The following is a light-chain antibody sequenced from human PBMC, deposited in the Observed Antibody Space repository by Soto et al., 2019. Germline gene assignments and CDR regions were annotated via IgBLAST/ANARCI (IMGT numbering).Light chain of an antibody. Sequence: EIVLTQSLGTLSLSPGERATLSCRASQSVGKNSLAWFQQKPGQAPRLLLYDASSRATGVPDRFSGSGSGTDFTLTISRLEPEDFAVYYCQQYASAPLTFGGGTKVEIK. V-gene: IGKV3-20*01. CDR2: DAS. CDR3: QQYASAPLT. J-gene: IGKJ4*01. CDR1: QSVGKNS.